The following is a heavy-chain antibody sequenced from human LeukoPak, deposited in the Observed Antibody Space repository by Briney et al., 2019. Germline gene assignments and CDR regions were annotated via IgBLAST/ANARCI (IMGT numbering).Heavy chain of an antibody. D-gene: IGHD3-3*01. V-gene: IGHV1-2*02. CDR3: ARSPSYYYFWSGYYGFDY. CDR2: INPDSGGT. J-gene: IGHJ4*02. CDR1: GYTFTGYY. Sequence: GASVKVSCKASGYTFTGYYMHWVRQAPGQGLEWMGWINPDSGGTNYAQKFQGRVTMSRDTSISTAYMELSRLRSDDTAVYCCARSPSYYYFWSGYYGFDYWGQGTLVTVSS.